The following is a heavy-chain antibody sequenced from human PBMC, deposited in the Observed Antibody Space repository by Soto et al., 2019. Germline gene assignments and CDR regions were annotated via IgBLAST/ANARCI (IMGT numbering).Heavy chain of an antibody. J-gene: IGHJ4*02. CDR2: INHSGST. CDR3: ARGVPYYDLWSGYSSLPFDY. D-gene: IGHD3-3*01. V-gene: IGHV4-34*01. CDR1: GGSFSGYY. Sequence: PSETLSLTCAVYGGSFSGYYWSWIRQPPGKGLEWIGEINHSGSTNYNPSLKSRVTISVDTSKNQFSLKLSSVTAADTAVYYCARGVPYYDLWSGYSSLPFDYWGQGTLVTVSS.